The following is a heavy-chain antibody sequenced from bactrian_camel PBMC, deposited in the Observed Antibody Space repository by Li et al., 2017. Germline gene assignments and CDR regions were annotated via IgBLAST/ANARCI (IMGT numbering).Heavy chain of an antibody. CDR3: AADRSRPASCSLRLDLYDY. J-gene: IGHJ4*01. CDR1: GYSYRSNS. Sequence: VQLVESGGGSVQAPGGSLTLSCRATGYSYRSNSMGWFRQVPGSEREGVAVMFTSGGATHYADSVKGRFTVSKDNAKNTVYLEMTSLKPEDTAMYYCAADRSRPASCSLRLDLYDYWGQGTQVTVS. V-gene: IGHV3S53*01. D-gene: IGHD6*01. CDR2: MFTSGGAT.